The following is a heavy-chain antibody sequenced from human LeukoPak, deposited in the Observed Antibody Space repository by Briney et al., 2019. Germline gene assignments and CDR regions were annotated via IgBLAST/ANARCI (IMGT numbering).Heavy chain of an antibody. CDR2: VNSDGSGT. CDR1: GFTFSSFA. CDR3: VCLGLGGLSLD. D-gene: IGHD3-16*01. V-gene: IGHV3-74*01. Sequence: PGGSLRLSCAASGFTFSSFAMGWVRQAPGKGLVWVSHVNSDGSGTDYADSVKGRFTISRDNAKNTLYLQMNSLRVEDTAVYYCVCLGLGGLSLDWGQGTLVTVSS. J-gene: IGHJ4*02.